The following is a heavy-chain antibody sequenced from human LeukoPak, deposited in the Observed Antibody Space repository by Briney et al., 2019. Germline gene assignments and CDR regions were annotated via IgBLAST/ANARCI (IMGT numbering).Heavy chain of an antibody. J-gene: IGHJ3*02. CDR1: GYTFTTYG. CDR3: ARATYFDWLLDAFDI. D-gene: IGHD3-9*01. V-gene: IGHV1-18*01. CDR2: ISAYNGNT. Sequence: ASVKVSCKASGYTFTTYGISWVRQAPGQGLEWMGWISAYNGNTNYAQKLQGRVTMTTDTSTTTAYMELRSLRSDDTAVYYCARATYFDWLLDAFDIWGQGTMVTVYS.